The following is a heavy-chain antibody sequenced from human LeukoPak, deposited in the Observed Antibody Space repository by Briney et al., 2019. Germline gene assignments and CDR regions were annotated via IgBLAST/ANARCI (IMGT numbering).Heavy chain of an antibody. Sequence: SETLSLTCTVSGVSISSGTYYWGCIRQSPGTGLEWIASIYYSGRTNYNPSLKSRVTISVDTSKNQFSLKLSSVTAADTAVYYCARWGSYRADYWGQGSLVTVSS. CDR1: GVSISSGTYY. CDR2: IYYSGRT. V-gene: IGHV4-39*01. J-gene: IGHJ4*02. D-gene: IGHD3-16*02. CDR3: ARWGSYRADY.